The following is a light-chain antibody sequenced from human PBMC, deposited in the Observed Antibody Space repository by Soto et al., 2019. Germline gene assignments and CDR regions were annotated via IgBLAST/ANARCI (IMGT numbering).Light chain of an antibody. CDR1: SSNIGSNT. J-gene: IGLJ1*01. Sequence: QSVLTQPPSASGTPGQRVTISCSGTSSNIGSNTVNWYQQLPGTAPKLLTYSNNQRPSGVPDRFSGSKSATSASLAISVLQSEDEADCYCAAWDDSLNRYVFGTGTKGTV. V-gene: IGLV1-44*01. CDR2: SNN. CDR3: AAWDDSLNRYV.